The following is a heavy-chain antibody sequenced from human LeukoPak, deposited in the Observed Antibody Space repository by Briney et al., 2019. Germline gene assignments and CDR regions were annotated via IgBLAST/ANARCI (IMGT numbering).Heavy chain of an antibody. Sequence: PSETLSLTCTVSGASISSGSYYWGWIRQPPGKGLEWIGSIYYSGSTYYNPSLKSRVTISVDTSKNQFSLKLSSVAAADTAVYYCARSSGSYVYFDYWGQGTLVTVSS. J-gene: IGHJ4*02. D-gene: IGHD1-26*01. CDR3: ARSSGSYVYFDY. V-gene: IGHV4-39*07. CDR2: IYYSGST. CDR1: GASISSGSYY.